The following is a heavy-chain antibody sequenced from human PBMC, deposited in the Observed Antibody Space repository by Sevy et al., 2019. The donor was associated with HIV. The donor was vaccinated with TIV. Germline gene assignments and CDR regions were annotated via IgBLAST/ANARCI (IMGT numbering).Heavy chain of an antibody. CDR2: FYYSRST. V-gene: IGHV4-59*01. CDR1: GGSMSGYY. Sequence: SETLSLTCTVSGGSMSGYYWSWIRQPPGKGLEWIGYFYYSRSTNYNPSLKSRVTISVDTSRNHSSLTLRSVTAADTAVYYCARASPEYYYGLDVWGHGTTVTVSS. J-gene: IGHJ6*02. CDR3: ARASPEYYYGLDV.